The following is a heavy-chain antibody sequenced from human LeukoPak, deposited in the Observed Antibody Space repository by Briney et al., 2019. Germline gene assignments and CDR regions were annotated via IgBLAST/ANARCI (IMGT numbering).Heavy chain of an antibody. CDR3: ARDTVTTYYYGMDV. Sequence: GASVKVSCKASGYTFTSYDINWVRQATGQGLEWVGWMNPNSGNTGYAQKFQGRVTMTRNTSISTAYMELSGLRSEDTAVYYCARDTVTTYYYGMDVWGQGTTVTASS. D-gene: IGHD4-11*01. J-gene: IGHJ6*02. CDR1: GYTFTSYD. V-gene: IGHV1-8*01. CDR2: MNPNSGNT.